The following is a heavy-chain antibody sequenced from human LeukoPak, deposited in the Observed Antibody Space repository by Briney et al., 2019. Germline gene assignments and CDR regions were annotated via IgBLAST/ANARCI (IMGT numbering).Heavy chain of an antibody. D-gene: IGHD2-21*02. V-gene: IGHV3-33*01. J-gene: IGHJ3*02. CDR2: IWYDGSNK. CDR1: GFTFSSYG. CDR3: ARVCGGDCFNDAFDI. Sequence: PGRSLRLSCAASGFTFSSYGIHSVRQAPGKGLEWVAVIWYDGSNKYYADSVKGRFTSSRDNSKNTLYLQMNSLRAEDTAVYYCARVCGGDCFNDAFDIWGQGTMVTVSS.